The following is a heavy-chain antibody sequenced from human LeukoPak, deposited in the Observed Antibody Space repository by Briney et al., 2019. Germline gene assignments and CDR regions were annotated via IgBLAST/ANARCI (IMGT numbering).Heavy chain of an antibody. CDR3: ASTASIHDYFDF. D-gene: IGHD2/OR15-2a*01. CDR2: ISGSGSSI. CDR1: GFTFTDYF. V-gene: IGHV3-11*04. J-gene: IGHJ4*02. Sequence: GGSLRLSCAASGFTFTDYFMSWIRQAPGKGLEWVSYISGSGSSIYYVDSVKGRFTISRDNAKNSLYPQMNSLRAEDTAVYYCASTASIHDYFDFWGQGTLVTVSS.